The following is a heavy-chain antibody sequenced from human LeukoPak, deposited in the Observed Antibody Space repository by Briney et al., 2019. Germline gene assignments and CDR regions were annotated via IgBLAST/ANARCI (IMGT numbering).Heavy chain of an antibody. D-gene: IGHD3-16*01. V-gene: IGHV3-33*01. CDR1: GFTFSSYG. CDR3: ARWGSVVRRYYFDY. Sequence: GRSLRLSCAASGFTFSSYGMRWVRQAPGKRLEWVAVIWYDGSNKYYADSVKGRFTISRDNSKNTLYLQMNSLRAEDTAVYYCARWGSVVRRYYFDYWGQGTLVTVSS. CDR2: IWYDGSNK. J-gene: IGHJ4*02.